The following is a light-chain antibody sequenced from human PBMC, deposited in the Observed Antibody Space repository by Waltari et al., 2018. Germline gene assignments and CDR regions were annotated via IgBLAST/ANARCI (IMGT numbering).Light chain of an antibody. CDR3: QHYVRLPVT. J-gene: IGKJ1*01. CDR1: QLISRA. V-gene: IGKV3-20*01. CDR2: DVS. Sequence: IMLTQSPGTLSLSPGERATLACRASQLISRALAWYQQKPVQAPRLLIYDVSTRASGIPDRFSGSGSGTDFSLTISRLESEDFAVYYCQHYVRLPVTFGQGTKLEFK.